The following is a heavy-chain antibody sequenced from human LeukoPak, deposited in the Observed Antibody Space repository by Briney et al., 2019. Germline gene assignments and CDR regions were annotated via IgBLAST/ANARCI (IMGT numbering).Heavy chain of an antibody. CDR1: GFTFSSYA. CDR3: AKEGGLYDILTGYYLYYFDY. J-gene: IGHJ4*02. CDR2: ISGSGGST. Sequence: GGSLRLSCAASGFTFSSYAMSWVRQAPGKGLEWVSAISGSGGSTYYADSVKGRFTISRDNSKNTLYLQTNSLRAEDTAVYYCAKEGGLYDILTGYYLYYFDYWGQGTLVTVSS. V-gene: IGHV3-23*01. D-gene: IGHD3-9*01.